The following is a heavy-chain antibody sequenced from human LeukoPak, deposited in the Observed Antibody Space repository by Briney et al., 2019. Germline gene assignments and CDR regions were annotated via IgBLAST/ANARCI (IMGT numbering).Heavy chain of an antibody. CDR3: ARANYDSSGYRTDY. Sequence: GGSLRLSCAASGFTFSSYIMNWVRQAPGKGLEWVSSISSSSSYIYYADSVKGRFTISRDNAKNSLYLQMNSLRAEDTAVYYCARANYDSSGYRTDYWGQGTLVTVSS. CDR2: ISSSSSYI. CDR1: GFTFSSYI. D-gene: IGHD3-22*01. V-gene: IGHV3-21*01. J-gene: IGHJ4*02.